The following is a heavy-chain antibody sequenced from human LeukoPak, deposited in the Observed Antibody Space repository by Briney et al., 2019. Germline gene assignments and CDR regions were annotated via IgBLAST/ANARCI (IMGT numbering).Heavy chain of an antibody. Sequence: SETLSLTCTVSGGSISSYYWSWIRQPAGKGLEWIWRIYTSGSTNYNRSLKSRVTMSVDTSKKQFSLKLSSVTAADTAVYYCARDVVPAAPDYYYYGMDVWGQGTTVTVSS. CDR2: IYTSGST. CDR3: ARDVVPAAPDYYYYGMDV. J-gene: IGHJ6*02. V-gene: IGHV4-4*07. D-gene: IGHD2-2*01. CDR1: GGSISSYY.